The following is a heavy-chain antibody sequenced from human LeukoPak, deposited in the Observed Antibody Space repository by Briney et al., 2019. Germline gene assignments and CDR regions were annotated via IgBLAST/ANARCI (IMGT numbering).Heavy chain of an antibody. J-gene: IGHJ6*03. V-gene: IGHV3-48*04. Sequence: GGSLRLSCAASGFTFSSYSMNWVRQAPGKGLEWVSYISSSSSTIYYADSVKGRFTISRDNAKNSLYLQMNSLRAEDTAVYYCARGVPYYYYMDVWGKGTTVTVSS. CDR1: GFTFSSYS. CDR2: ISSSSSTI. CDR3: ARGVPYYYYMDV. D-gene: IGHD3-10*01.